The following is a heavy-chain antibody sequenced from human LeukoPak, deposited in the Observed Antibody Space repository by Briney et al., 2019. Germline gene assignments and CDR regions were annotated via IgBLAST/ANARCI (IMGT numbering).Heavy chain of an antibody. Sequence: PGGSLRLSCAASGFTFSSYSMNWVRQAPGKGLEWVSSISSISSYIYYADSVKGRFTISRDNAKNSLYLQMNSLRAEDTAVYYCARGRITIFGVAPVAAFDIWGQGTMVTVSS. CDR2: ISSISSYI. CDR1: GFTFSSYS. J-gene: IGHJ3*02. CDR3: ARGRITIFGVAPVAAFDI. D-gene: IGHD3-3*01. V-gene: IGHV3-21*01.